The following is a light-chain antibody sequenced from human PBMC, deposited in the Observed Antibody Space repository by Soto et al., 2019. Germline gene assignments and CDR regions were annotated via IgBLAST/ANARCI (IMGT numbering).Light chain of an antibody. J-gene: IGLJ2*01. CDR2: DNI. CDR1: SSNIGAGYD. V-gene: IGLV1-40*01. Sequence: QSVLTQPPSVSGALGQRVTISCTGSSSNIGAGYDVHWYQQLPGTVPKLLIYDNIKRPSGVPDRFSGSKSGTSASLAITGLQAEDEADYYCHSYDMSLSGSSVFGGGTKLTVL. CDR3: HSYDMSLSGSSV.